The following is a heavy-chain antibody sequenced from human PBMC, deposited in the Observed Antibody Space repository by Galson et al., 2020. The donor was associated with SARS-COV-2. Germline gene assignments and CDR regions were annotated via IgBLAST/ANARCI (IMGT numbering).Heavy chain of an antibody. CDR2: ISYDGSNK. CDR3: ASRDTAMVNPYDY. Sequence: GGSLRLSCAASGFTFISYGMHWVRQAPGKGLEWVAVISYDGSNKYYADSVKGRFTISRDNSKNTLYLQMNSLRAEDTAVYYCASRDTAMVNPYDYWGQGTLVTVSS. J-gene: IGHJ4*02. D-gene: IGHD5-18*01. V-gene: IGHV3-30*03. CDR1: GFTFISYG.